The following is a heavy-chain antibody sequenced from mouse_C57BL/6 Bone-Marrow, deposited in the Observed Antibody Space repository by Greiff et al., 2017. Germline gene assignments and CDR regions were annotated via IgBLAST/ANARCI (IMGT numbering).Heavy chain of an antibody. CDR1: GYTFTSYW. J-gene: IGHJ2*01. CDR3: ARSYGSFLNFDY. CDR2: IHPNSGST. D-gene: IGHD1-1*01. V-gene: IGHV1-64*01. Sequence: QVHVKQPGAELVKPGASVKLSCKASGYTFTSYWMHWVKQRPGQGLEWIGMIHPNSGSTNYNEKFKSKATLTVDKSSSTAYMQLSSLTSEDSAVYDCARSYGSFLNFDYWGQGTTLTVSS.